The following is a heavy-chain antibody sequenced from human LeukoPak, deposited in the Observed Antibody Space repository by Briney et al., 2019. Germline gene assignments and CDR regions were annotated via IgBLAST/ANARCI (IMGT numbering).Heavy chain of an antibody. CDR1: GFTFDDYA. CDR3: AKGGPAARTHDAFDI. V-gene: IGHV3-9*01. Sequence: QSGGSLRLSCAASGFTFDDYAMHWVRQAPGKGLEWVSGISWNSGSIGYADSVKGRFTISRDNAKNSLYLQMNSLRAEDTALYYCAKGGPAARTHDAFDIWGQGTMVTVSS. J-gene: IGHJ3*02. CDR2: ISWNSGSI. D-gene: IGHD2-2*01.